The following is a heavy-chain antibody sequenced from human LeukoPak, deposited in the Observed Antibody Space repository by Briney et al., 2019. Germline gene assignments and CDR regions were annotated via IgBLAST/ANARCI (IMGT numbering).Heavy chain of an antibody. D-gene: IGHD3-3*01. V-gene: IGHV4-34*01. CDR2: INHSGST. CDR3: ARRYRRFLEWLLYFDY. Sequence: SETLSLTCAVYGGSLSGYYWSWIRQPPGKGLEWIGEINHSGSTNYNPSLKSRVTISVDTSKNQFSLKLSSVTAADTAVYYCARRYRRFLEWLLYFDYWGQGTLVTVSS. CDR1: GGSLSGYY. J-gene: IGHJ4*02.